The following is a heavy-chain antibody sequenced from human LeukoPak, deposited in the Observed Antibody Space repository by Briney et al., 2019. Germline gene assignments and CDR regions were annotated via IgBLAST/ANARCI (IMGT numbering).Heavy chain of an antibody. CDR3: ARDRGSYLDY. J-gene: IGHJ4*02. Sequence: GGSLRLSCAASGFTFTAYAMSWIRQAPGKGLEWVSYISSSGTTISYADSVKGRFTISRDNAKNSLYLQMNSLRAEDTAVYYCARDRGSYLDYWGQGTLVTVSS. CDR1: GFTFTAYA. D-gene: IGHD1-26*01. CDR2: ISSSGTTI. V-gene: IGHV3-11*01.